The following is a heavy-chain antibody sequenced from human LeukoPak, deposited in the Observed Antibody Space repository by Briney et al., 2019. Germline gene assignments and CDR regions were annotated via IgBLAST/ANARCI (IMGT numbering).Heavy chain of an antibody. J-gene: IGHJ6*03. CDR1: GGSFSGYY. CDR2: MNHSGST. D-gene: IGHD3-22*01. V-gene: IGHV4-34*01. Sequence: SETLSLTCAVYGGSFSGYYWSWIRQPPGKGLEWIGEMNHSGSTNYNPSLKSRVTISVDTSKNQLSLKLSSVTAADTAVYYCARVPTYYYDSSGYPTYYYYYMDVWGKGTTVTVSS. CDR3: ARVPTYYYDSSGYPTYYYYYMDV.